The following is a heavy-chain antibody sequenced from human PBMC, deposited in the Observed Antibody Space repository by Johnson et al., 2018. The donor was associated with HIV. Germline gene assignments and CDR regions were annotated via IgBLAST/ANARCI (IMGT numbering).Heavy chain of an antibody. V-gene: IGHV3-30*14. CDR1: GFTFSSYA. Sequence: QMQLVESGGGVVQPGRSLRASCAASGFTFSSYAMHWVRQAPGKGLEWVAVISYDGSNKYYADSVKGRFTISRDTSKSTLYLQMNRLRAEDTAVYYCASQIYDYDCGGYSRVLDIWGQGTMVTVSS. D-gene: IGHD3-22*01. J-gene: IGHJ3*02. CDR3: ASQIYDYDCGGYSRVLDI. CDR2: ISYDGSNK.